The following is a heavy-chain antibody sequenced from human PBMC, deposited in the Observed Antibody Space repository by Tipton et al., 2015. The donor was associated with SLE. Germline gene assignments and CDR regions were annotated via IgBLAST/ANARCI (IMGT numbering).Heavy chain of an antibody. Sequence: SLRLSCAASGFSFSGYSMNWVRQAPGKGLEWVSSISGSSSYIYYADSLKGRFSISRDNAKNSLYLQMNSLRAEDTAVYYCTRDLSGSYAHNWYFVLWGRGTLVTVSS. CDR1: GFSFSGYS. D-gene: IGHD1-26*01. V-gene: IGHV3-21*01. CDR2: ISGSSSYI. CDR3: TRDLSGSYAHNWYFVL. J-gene: IGHJ2*01.